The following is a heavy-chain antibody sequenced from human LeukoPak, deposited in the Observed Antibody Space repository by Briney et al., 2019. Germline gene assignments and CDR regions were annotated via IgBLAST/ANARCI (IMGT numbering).Heavy chain of an antibody. J-gene: IGHJ4*02. V-gene: IGHV3-74*01. CDR3: ASDLKWELLQPFDY. D-gene: IGHD1-26*01. Sequence: GGSLRLSCAASGFTFSRYWMHWVRQAPGKGLVWVSRINSDGSSTSYADSVKGRFTISRDNAKNTLYLQMNTLRAEDTAVYYCASDLKWELLQPFDYWGQGTLVTASS. CDR2: INSDGSST. CDR1: GFTFSRYW.